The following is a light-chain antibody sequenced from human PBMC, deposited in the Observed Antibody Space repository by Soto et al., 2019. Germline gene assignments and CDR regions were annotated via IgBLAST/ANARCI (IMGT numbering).Light chain of an antibody. CDR1: RSDVGTYIR. V-gene: IGLV2-23*02. CDR3: CAYAGSHNYV. J-gene: IGLJ1*01. CDR2: EVN. Sequence: SALTQPAPLAGSPGQSITISCTGSRSDVGTYIRVSWYQQHPGNAPQLMIYEVNKRPSGVSDCFSGSKSGNTASLTISGLQAEDEADYYCCAYAGSHNYVFGNGTKVTV.